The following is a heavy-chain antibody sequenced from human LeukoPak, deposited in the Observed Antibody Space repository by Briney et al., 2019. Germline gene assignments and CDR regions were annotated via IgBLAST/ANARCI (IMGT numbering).Heavy chain of an antibody. Sequence: ASGKVSCKASGYTFTSYYMHWVRQAPGQGLEWMGIINPSGGSTSYAQKFQGRVTMTRDTSTSTVYMELSSLRSEDTAVYYCVRDGGPGGWFDPWGQGTLVTVSS. CDR1: GYTFTSYY. CDR3: VRDGGPGGWFDP. J-gene: IGHJ5*02. D-gene: IGHD3-16*01. V-gene: IGHV1-46*01. CDR2: INPSGGST.